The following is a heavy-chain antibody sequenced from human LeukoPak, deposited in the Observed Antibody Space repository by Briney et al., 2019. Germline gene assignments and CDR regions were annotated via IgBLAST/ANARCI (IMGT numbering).Heavy chain of an antibody. J-gene: IGHJ5*02. CDR2: IYYSGST. CDR1: GGSISSSIYY. CDR3: ARQYCSSTSCPFDP. Sequence: SETLSLTCTVSGGSISSSIYYWGWIRQPPGKGLEWIGHIYYSGSTYYNPSLKSRVTISVDTSKNHFSLKLSSVTAADTAVYYCARQYCSSTSCPFDPWGQGTLVTVSS. D-gene: IGHD2-2*01. V-gene: IGHV4-39*01.